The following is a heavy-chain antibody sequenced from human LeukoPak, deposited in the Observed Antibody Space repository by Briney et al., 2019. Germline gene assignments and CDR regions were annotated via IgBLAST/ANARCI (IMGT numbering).Heavy chain of an antibody. Sequence: PSQTLSLTCVVSSGSISSDGYSWSWIRQPPGKGLEWIGHIYHSGRTYYNPFLKSRVIISVDRSKNHFSLKLSSVTAADTAVYYCARGRGFYFDYWGQGTLVTVSS. J-gene: IGHJ4*02. CDR2: IYHSGRT. CDR1: SGSISSDGYS. CDR3: ARGRGFYFDY. V-gene: IGHV4-30-2*01.